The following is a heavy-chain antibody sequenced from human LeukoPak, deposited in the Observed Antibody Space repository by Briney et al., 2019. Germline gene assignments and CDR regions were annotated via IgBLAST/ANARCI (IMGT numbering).Heavy chain of an antibody. D-gene: IGHD6-13*01. CDR1: GYTFTSYG. CDR2: ISAYNGNT. CDR3: ARAGGYSSSPSREDGL. J-gene: IGHJ4*02. Sequence: GASVKVSCKASGYTFTSYGISWVRQAPGQGLEWMGWISAYNGNTNYAQKLQGRVTMTTDTSTSTAYMELSRLRSDDTAVYYCARAGGYSSSPSREDGLWGQGTLVTVSS. V-gene: IGHV1-18*01.